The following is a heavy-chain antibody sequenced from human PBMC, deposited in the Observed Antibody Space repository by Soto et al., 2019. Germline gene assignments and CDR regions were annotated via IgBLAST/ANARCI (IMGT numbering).Heavy chain of an antibody. J-gene: IGHJ5*02. CDR1: GGSITNYY. V-gene: IGHV4-4*07. D-gene: IGHD3-16*01. Sequence: PSETLSLTCTVSGGSITNYYCSWSRQPAGKGLEWIGRIYTKERTNYNLSFRNRVTMSVDTSRNQFSLKLDAVTAADTAVYYCARDDYKDGGNNWFDPWGQGTLVTVSS. CDR3: ARDDYKDGGNNWFDP. CDR2: IYTKERT.